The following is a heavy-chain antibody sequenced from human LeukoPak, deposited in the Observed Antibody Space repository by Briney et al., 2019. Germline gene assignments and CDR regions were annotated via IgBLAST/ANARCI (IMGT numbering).Heavy chain of an antibody. Sequence: GGSLRLSCAASGFTLSSDWMHWVRQAPGKGLVCVSYINGDGSSTNYADSVRGRFTISRDNAKKTLYLQMNRLRDEDTAVYYCVRRLDSWGLGTLVTVSS. CDR1: GFTLSSDW. CDR3: VRRLDS. J-gene: IGHJ5*01. CDR2: INGDGSST. V-gene: IGHV3-74*01. D-gene: IGHD6-25*01.